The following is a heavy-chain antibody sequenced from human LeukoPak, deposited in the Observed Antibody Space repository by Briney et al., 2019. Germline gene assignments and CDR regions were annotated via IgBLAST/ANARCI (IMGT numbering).Heavy chain of an antibody. D-gene: IGHD3-16*01. CDR3: ARRGAYFDY. Sequence: ASVKVSCKTSGYSFTGYYMHWVRQAPGQGLEWMGWVNPKNGGTNSPQKFQGRVTMTTDTSVGTAYMELSSLASDDTAVYCCARRGAYFDYWGQGTLVTVSS. V-gene: IGHV1-2*02. CDR2: VNPKNGGT. J-gene: IGHJ4*02. CDR1: GYSFTGYY.